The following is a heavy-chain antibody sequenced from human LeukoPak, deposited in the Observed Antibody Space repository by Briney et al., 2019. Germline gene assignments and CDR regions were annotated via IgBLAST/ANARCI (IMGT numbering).Heavy chain of an antibody. Sequence: KASETLSLTCAVYGVSFSGYYWSWIRQPPGKGLEWIGEINHSGSTNYNPSLKSRVTISVDTSKNQFSLKLSSVTAADTAVYYCARGPRRFLEWLAHYYGMDVWGQGTTVTVSS. D-gene: IGHD3-3*01. CDR1: GVSFSGYY. CDR2: INHSGST. V-gene: IGHV4-34*01. J-gene: IGHJ6*02. CDR3: ARGPRRFLEWLAHYYGMDV.